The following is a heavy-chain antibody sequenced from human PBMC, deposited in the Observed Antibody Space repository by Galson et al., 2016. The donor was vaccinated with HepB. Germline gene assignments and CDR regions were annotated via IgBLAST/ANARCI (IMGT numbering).Heavy chain of an antibody. Sequence: FLRLSCAASGFTFSSYGMHWVRQAPGKGLEWVAMIWFDGSNKYYVDSVKGRFTISRDNSKTTLYLEMNSLRAEDTAVYYCARDVTVTMGRGVLDYWGQGTLVTVS. J-gene: IGHJ4*02. CDR2: IWFDGSNK. V-gene: IGHV3-33*01. CDR1: GFTFSSYG. D-gene: IGHD3-10*01. CDR3: ARDVTVTMGRGVLDY.